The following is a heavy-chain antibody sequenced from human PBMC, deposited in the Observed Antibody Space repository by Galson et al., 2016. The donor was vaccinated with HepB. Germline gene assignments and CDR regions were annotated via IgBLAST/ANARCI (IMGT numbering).Heavy chain of an antibody. J-gene: IGHJ6*02. CDR1: GFTFSNYA. Sequence: SLRLSCAASGFTFSNYAMRWVRQAPGKGLEWVSSISGSGGSTYYADSVKGRFTISRDNSKNTLYLQMNSLSAEDTAVYYCATGGGRRSKYYGMDVWGHGTMVTVSS. CDR3: ATGGGRRSKYYGMDV. V-gene: IGHV3-23*01. D-gene: IGHD1-26*01. CDR2: ISGSGGST.